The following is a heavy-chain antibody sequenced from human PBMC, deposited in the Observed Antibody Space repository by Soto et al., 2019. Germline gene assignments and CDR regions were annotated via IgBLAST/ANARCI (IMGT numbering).Heavy chain of an antibody. CDR3: ASLIVVVPAARGYGWFDP. D-gene: IGHD2-2*01. CDR2: IYYSGST. CDR1: GGSISSGGYY. V-gene: IGHV4-31*03. Sequence: KTSETVSLTCTVSGGSISSGGYYWSWIRQHPGKGLEWIGYIYYSGSTYYNPSLKSRVTISVDTSKNQFSLKLSSVTAADTAVYYCASLIVVVPAARGYGWFDPWGQGTLVTVSS. J-gene: IGHJ5*02.